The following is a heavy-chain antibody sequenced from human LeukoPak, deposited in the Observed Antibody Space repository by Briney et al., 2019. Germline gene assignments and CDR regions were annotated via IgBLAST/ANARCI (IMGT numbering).Heavy chain of an antibody. Sequence: GASVTVPFKYSGGTFNIYATSWVRQAPGKDLEWMGRIIPILGIANYAQKFQGRVTITADKSTSTAYMELSSLRSEDTAVYYCARVSSGSYSSWGQGTLVTVSS. CDR2: IIPILGIA. D-gene: IGHD1-26*01. J-gene: IGHJ4*02. V-gene: IGHV1-69*04. CDR3: ARVSSGSYSS. CDR1: GGTFNIYA.